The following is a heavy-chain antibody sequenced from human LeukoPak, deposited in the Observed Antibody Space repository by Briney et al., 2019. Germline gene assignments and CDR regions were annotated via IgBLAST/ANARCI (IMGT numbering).Heavy chain of an antibody. J-gene: IGHJ4*02. CDR3: ATYKYDYVWGNQHFDY. V-gene: IGHV4-39*07. CDR1: GGSISSSSYY. CDR2: INYRGST. Sequence: SETLSLTCTVSGGSISSSSYYRAWIRQPPGKGLEYIGSINYRGSTYYNPSLKSRVTLSVDTSKNQFSLKLNSVTAADTAVYYCATYKYDYVWGNQHFDYWGQGTLVAVSS. D-gene: IGHD3-16*01.